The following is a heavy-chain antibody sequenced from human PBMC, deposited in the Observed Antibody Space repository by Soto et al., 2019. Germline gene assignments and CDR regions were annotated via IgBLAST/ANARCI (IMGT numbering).Heavy chain of an antibody. D-gene: IGHD1-26*01. CDR3: ARRYGGNFDF. V-gene: IGHV4-59*01. J-gene: IGHJ4*02. CDR1: GGSISSYY. CDR2: IYYSGST. Sequence: PSETLSLTCTVSGGSISSYYSNWIRQPPGKGLEWIGYIYYSGSTNYNPSLKSRVTISVDTSKNQFSLKLSSVTAADTAVYYCARRYGGNFDFWGQGTLVTAPQ.